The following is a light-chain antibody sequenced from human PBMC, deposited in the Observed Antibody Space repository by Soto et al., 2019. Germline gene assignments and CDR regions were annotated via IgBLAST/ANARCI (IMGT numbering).Light chain of an antibody. CDR3: QQYNTYAPYT. V-gene: IGKV1-5*03. CDR2: EAT. CDR1: QSVTTW. Sequence: DIQMTPSPSTLSASVGDRVTITCRASQSVTTWLAWYQQKPGKAPKVLVYEATSLQSGVPSRFRGSGSGTEFTLTIDSLQPDDLATYYCQQYNTYAPYTFGQGTRLEIK. J-gene: IGKJ2*01.